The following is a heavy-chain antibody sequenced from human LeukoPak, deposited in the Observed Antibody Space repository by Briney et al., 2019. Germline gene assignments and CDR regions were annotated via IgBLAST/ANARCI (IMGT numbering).Heavy chain of an antibody. CDR2: ISAYNGNT. CDR1: GYTFTSYS. Sequence: ASVKVSCKASGYTFTSYSINWVRQAPGQGLEWMAWISAYNGNTNYAQKFQGRVTLTGDTSTSTAYMELRSLRSDDTAVYFCARGMSGYTEDPFDIWGQGTVVTVSS. V-gene: IGHV1-18*04. D-gene: IGHD2-2*02. J-gene: IGHJ3*02. CDR3: ARGMSGYTEDPFDI.